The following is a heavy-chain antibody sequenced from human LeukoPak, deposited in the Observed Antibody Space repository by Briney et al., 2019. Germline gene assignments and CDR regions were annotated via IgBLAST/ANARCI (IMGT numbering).Heavy chain of an antibody. D-gene: IGHD3-3*02. CDR3: ASGRTIFYYYMDV. CDR2: ISSSSIYT. CDR1: GFTFSRYS. Sequence: GGSLRLSCAVSGFTFSRYSMNWVRQAPGKGLDWVSFISSSSIYTYYADSVKGRFTISRDNAKNSLYLQMNSLRAEDTAVYYCASGRTIFYYYMDVWGKGTTVTISS. J-gene: IGHJ6*03. V-gene: IGHV3-21*04.